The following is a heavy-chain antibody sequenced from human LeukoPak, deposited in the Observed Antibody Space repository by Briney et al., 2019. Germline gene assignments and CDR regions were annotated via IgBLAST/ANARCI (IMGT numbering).Heavy chain of an antibody. Sequence: PSETLSLTCTVSGGSISTYYWSWIRQPPGKGLEWIGYVYYSGSTNYNPSLKSRVTVSADTSKNQFSLRLSSVTAADTGVYYCARGGALDYWGQGTLVTVSS. D-gene: IGHD1-26*01. CDR2: VYYSGST. CDR3: ARGGALDY. V-gene: IGHV4-59*01. CDR1: GGSISTYY. J-gene: IGHJ4*02.